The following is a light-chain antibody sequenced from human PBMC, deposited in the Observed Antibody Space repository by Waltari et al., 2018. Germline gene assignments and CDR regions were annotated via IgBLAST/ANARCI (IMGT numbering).Light chain of an antibody. J-gene: IGLJ2*01. Sequence: QSALTRPASVSGSPGQSITVSCIGTSNDIGSYNFVSWFQQHPGRAPKLMIYDVSERPLGVSNRFSGSKSRNTASLTISGLQAEDEADYYCFSYAGSNSFAFGGGTRVTVL. CDR2: DVS. CDR3: FSYAGSNSFA. V-gene: IGLV2-23*02. CDR1: SNDIGSYNF.